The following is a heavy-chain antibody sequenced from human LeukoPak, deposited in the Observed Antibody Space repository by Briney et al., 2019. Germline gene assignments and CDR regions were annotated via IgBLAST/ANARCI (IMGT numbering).Heavy chain of an antibody. CDR1: GFTFSSYA. D-gene: IGHD6-13*01. CDR3: AKRPGYSSSWSVPGWFDP. J-gene: IGHJ5*02. Sequence: GGSLRLSCAASGFTFSSYAMSWVRQAPGKGLEWVSAISGSGGSTYYADSVKGRFTIFRDNSKNTLYLQMNSLRAEDTAVYYCAKRPGYSSSWSVPGWFDPWGQGTLVTVSS. CDR2: ISGSGGST. V-gene: IGHV3-23*01.